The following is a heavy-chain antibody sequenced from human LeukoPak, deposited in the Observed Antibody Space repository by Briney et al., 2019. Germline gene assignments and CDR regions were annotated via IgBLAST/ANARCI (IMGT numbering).Heavy chain of an antibody. Sequence: GGSLRLSCAASGFTLSSNWMSWVRQAPGKGLEWVANIKQDGSEIHYVDSVEGRFTISRDNAKNSLYLQMNSLRVEDTAVYYCARVDSGYSGYFQDWGQGTLVTVSS. CDR2: IKQDGSEI. D-gene: IGHD3-22*01. J-gene: IGHJ1*01. CDR1: GFTLSSNW. V-gene: IGHV3-7*05. CDR3: ARVDSGYSGYFQD.